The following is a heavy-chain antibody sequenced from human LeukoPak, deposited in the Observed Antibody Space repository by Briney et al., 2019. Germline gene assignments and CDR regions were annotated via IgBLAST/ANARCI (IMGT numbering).Heavy chain of an antibody. J-gene: IGHJ4*02. CDR2: ISPGDSDA. D-gene: IGHD1-26*01. V-gene: IGHV5-51*01. Sequence: GESLKISCKGYGYIFTNYWIGWVRQMPGKGLEWMGSISPGDSDAKYSPSFQGQVTISADNSITTAYLQWNSLKASDAAMYYCTRDSRSFSDYWGQGTLVTVSS. CDR3: TRDSRSFSDY. CDR1: GYIFTNYW.